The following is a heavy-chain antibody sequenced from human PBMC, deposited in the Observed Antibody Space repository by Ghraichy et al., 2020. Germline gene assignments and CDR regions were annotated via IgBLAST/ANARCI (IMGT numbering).Heavy chain of an antibody. CDR1: GFTFSSYS. CDR2: ISSSSSYI. Sequence: GRSLRLSCAASGFTFSSYSMNWVRQAPGKGLEWVSSISSSSSYIYYADSVKGRFTISRDNAKNSLYLQMNSLRAEDTAVYYCARDLVAEPDYGMDVWGQGTTVTVSS. D-gene: IGHD2-2*01. J-gene: IGHJ6*02. CDR3: ARDLVAEPDYGMDV. V-gene: IGHV3-21*01.